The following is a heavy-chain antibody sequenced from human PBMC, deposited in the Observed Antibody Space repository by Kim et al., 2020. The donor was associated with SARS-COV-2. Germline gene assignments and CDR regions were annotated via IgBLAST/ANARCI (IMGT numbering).Heavy chain of an antibody. V-gene: IGHV3-23*01. D-gene: IGHD3-22*01. CDR3: AKVYYDSSGYYYLAAFEGAFDI. Sequence: GGSLRLSCAASGFTFSSYAMSWVSQAPGKGLEWVSAISGSGGSTYYADSVKGRFTISRDNSKNTLYLQMNSLRAEDTAVYYCAKVYYDSSGYYYLAAFEGAFDIWGQGTMVTVSS. CDR1: GFTFSSYA. CDR2: ISGSGGST. J-gene: IGHJ3*02.